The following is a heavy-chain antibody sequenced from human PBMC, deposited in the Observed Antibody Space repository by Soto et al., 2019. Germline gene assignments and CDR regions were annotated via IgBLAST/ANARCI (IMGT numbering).Heavy chain of an antibody. J-gene: IGHJ4*02. CDR2: IYSGGST. D-gene: IGHD5-18*01. CDR3: ARLSGYSYGEYYFDY. V-gene: IGHV3-53*01. Sequence: GGSLRLSCAASGFTVSSNYMTWVRQAPGKGLEWVSVIYSGGSTYYADSVRGRFTLSRDNVKNSLYLQMNSLRAEDTAVYYCARLSGYSYGEYYFDYWGREPWSPSPQ. CDR1: GFTVSSNY.